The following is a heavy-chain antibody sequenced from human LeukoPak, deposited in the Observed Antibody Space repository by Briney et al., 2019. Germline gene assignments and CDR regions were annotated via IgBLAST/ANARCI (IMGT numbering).Heavy chain of an antibody. CDR1: GFTFSNYA. Sequence: GGSLRLSCAASGFTFSNYAIHWVRQAPGKGLEWVAVISYDGSNRFYADSVRGRFTISRDNSKNTLYLQMNSLRAEDTAVYYCAKVGYSGSHYPRRNYYFDWWGQGTLVTVSS. J-gene: IGHJ4*02. CDR2: ISYDGSNR. V-gene: IGHV3-30*18. CDR3: AKVGYSGSHYPRRNYYFDW. D-gene: IGHD1-26*01.